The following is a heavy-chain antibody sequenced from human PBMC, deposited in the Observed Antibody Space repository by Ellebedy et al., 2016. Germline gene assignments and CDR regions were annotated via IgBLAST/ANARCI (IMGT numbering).Heavy chain of an antibody. CDR3: ARGDTTVYYFYMDV. CDR2: INNDGTAI. V-gene: IGHV3-74*01. CDR1: GFTFSSYW. D-gene: IGHD1-26*01. Sequence: GESLKISXAASGFTFSSYWMHWVRQAPGQGLLWVSRINNDGTAINYADSVKGRFTISRDNAKSTLYLQMNSLRAEDTAVYYCARGDTTVYYFYMDVWGKGPQSPSP. J-gene: IGHJ6*03.